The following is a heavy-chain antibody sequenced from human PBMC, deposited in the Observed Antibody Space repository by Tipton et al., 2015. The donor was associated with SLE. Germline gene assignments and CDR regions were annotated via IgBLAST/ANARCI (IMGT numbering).Heavy chain of an antibody. CDR3: AKFEKTTDFYLDS. CDR1: GFTFSSYA. CDR2: VSGGGGGT. J-gene: IGHJ4*02. Sequence: GSLRLSCATSGFTFSSYALSWCRRAPGKGLEWVSAVSGGGGGTYYADFVKGRFSISIDKSKKTPFLQMNSLRVDDTATYYCAKFEKTTDFYLDSWGQGTLVSVSS. V-gene: IGHV3-23*01. D-gene: IGHD1/OR15-1a*01.